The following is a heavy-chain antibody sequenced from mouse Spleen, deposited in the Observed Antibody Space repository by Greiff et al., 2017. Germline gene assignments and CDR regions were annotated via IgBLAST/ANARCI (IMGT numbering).Heavy chain of an antibody. CDR1: GFTFSDYY. V-gene: IGHV5-12*02. CDR3: ARQGHYYGFFAY. Sequence: EVQVVESGGGLVQPGGSLKLSCATSGFTFSDYYMYWVRQTPEKRLEWVAYISNGGGSTYYPDTVKGRFPISRDNAKNTLYLQMSRLKSEDTAMYYCARQGHYYGFFAYWGQGTLVTVSA. CDR2: ISNGGGST. J-gene: IGHJ3*01. D-gene: IGHD1-2*01.